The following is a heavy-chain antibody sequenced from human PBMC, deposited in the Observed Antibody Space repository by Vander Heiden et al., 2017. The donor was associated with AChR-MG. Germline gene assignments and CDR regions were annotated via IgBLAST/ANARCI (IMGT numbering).Heavy chain of an antibody. V-gene: IGHV1-46*01. J-gene: IGHJ4*02. CDR1: GYTFTNYN. CDR3: ARLQRRFSPLDY. CDR2: IYPSGST. D-gene: IGHD3-3*01. Sequence: QVQLLQSGAEVKKPGASVKVSCKTSGYTFTNYNLHWVRQAPGQGLEWMGIIYPSGSTNYALDFQGRVTMTSDTSTSTVYMELDSLTSQDTAVYYCARLQRRFSPLDYWGQGTLVTVSS.